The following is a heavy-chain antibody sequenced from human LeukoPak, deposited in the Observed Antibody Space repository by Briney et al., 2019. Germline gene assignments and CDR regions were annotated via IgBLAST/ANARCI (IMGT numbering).Heavy chain of an antibody. CDR2: KRYDGSNK. CDR3: ARDDRGGAGYHIDY. Sequence: GGPLRLPCAATAFTFSSYGMPWVRQATGKGLEWVPFKRYDGSNKYYADSVKGRFTISRDNAKNSLYLQMNSLRAEDTALYYCARDDRGGAGYHIDYWGQGTLVTVSS. V-gene: IGHV3-30*02. D-gene: IGHD3-9*01. J-gene: IGHJ4*02. CDR1: AFTFSSYG.